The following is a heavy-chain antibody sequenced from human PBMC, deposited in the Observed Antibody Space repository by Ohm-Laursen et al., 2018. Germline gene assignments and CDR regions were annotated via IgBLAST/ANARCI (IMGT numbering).Heavy chain of an antibody. V-gene: IGHV3-9*01. CDR2: ISWNSGSI. Sequence: SLRLSCSASGFTFDDYAMHWVRHAPGKGLEWVSGISWNSGSIGYADSVKGRFTISRDNAKNSLYLQMNSLRAEDTAVYYCARVQELWSYYFEYWGQGTLVTVSS. J-gene: IGHJ4*02. D-gene: IGHD5-18*01. CDR1: GFTFDDYA. CDR3: ARVQELWSYYFEY.